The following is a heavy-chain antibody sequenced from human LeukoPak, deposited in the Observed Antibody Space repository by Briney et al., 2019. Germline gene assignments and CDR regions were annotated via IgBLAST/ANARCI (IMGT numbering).Heavy chain of an antibody. J-gene: IGHJ6*03. CDR3: ARYFRFRDKNYMDV. CDR1: GASMTAYY. V-gene: IGHV4-34*11. D-gene: IGHD3-10*01. Sequence: PSETLSLTCAVSGASMTAYYWSWVRQPPGKGLEWIAYMKYSSSTKYSPSLQSRASISLDTSKRQFSLKLTSVTSADTAVYYCARYFRFRDKNYMDVWGKGTTVIVSS. CDR2: MKYSSST.